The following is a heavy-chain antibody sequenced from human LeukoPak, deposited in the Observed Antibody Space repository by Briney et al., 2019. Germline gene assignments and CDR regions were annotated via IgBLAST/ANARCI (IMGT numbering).Heavy chain of an antibody. CDR2: INHSGST. CDR1: GGSISSGSYY. J-gene: IGHJ6*02. CDR3: ARLGSGSYRGSYYYYYYGMDV. V-gene: IGHV4-39*07. Sequence: SQTLSLTCTVSGGSISSGSYYWTWIRQPPGKGLEWIGEINHSGSTNYNPSLKSRVTISVDTSKNQFSLKLSSVTAADTAVYYCARLGSGSYRGSYYYYYYGMDVWGQGTTVTVSS. D-gene: IGHD3-10*01.